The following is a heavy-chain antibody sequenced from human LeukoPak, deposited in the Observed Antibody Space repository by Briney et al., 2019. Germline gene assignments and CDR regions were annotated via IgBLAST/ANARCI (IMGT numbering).Heavy chain of an antibody. J-gene: IGHJ4*02. Sequence: SETLSLTCTVSGDSISSYYWSWIRQPPGKGLEWVGTIFYSGQTYYNPSLKSRVTISVDTSKNQFSLKLTSVTAADTAVYYCVRGSDWYDYWGQGTLVTVSS. CDR1: GDSISSYY. D-gene: IGHD6-19*01. V-gene: IGHV4-59*01. CDR2: IFYSGQT. CDR3: VRGSDWYDY.